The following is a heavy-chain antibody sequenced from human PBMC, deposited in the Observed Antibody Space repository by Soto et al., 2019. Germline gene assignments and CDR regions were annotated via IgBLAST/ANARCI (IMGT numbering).Heavy chain of an antibody. V-gene: IGHV1-2*02. J-gene: IGHJ6*02. CDR3: ARIKWGLDFYNGMDV. CDR2: INPKTAAT. CDR1: GYSVSDYF. D-gene: IGHD1-26*01. Sequence: VASVKVSCKASGYSVSDYFIQWVRQAPGQGLEWVAWINPKTAATNYAKKFQGRVSLTWDTSSSTAYMELTRLRPDDTAVYYCARIKWGLDFYNGMDVWGQGTTVTVSS.